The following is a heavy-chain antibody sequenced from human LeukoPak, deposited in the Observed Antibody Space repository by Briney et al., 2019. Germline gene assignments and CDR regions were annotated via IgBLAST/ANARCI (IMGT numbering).Heavy chain of an antibody. D-gene: IGHD3-22*01. CDR1: GYTFTSYD. Sequence: ASVKVSCKASGYTFTSYDFNWVRQATGQRPEWMGWMSPNSGDTGYAQKFQDRVTMTRNTSISTAYMELSSLRSDDTAVYYCARDPSGYFNYWGQGTLATVSS. CDR3: ARDPSGYFNY. CDR2: MSPNSGDT. V-gene: IGHV1-8*01. J-gene: IGHJ4*02.